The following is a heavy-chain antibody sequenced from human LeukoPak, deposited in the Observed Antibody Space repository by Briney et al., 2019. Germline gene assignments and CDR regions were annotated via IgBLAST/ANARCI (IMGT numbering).Heavy chain of an antibody. V-gene: IGHV4-30-2*01. Sequence: SETLSLTCTVSGGSISSGGYYWSWIRQPPGKGLEWIGYIYHSGSTYYNPSLKSRVTISVDRSKNQFSLKLSSVTAADTALYYCGRRTILSRAFDIWGQGTMVTVSS. CDR2: IYHSGST. D-gene: IGHD2-2*02. CDR3: GRRTILSRAFDI. CDR1: GGSISSGGYY. J-gene: IGHJ3*02.